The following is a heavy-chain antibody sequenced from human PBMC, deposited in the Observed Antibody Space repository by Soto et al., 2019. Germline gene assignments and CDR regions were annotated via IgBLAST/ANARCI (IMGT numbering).Heavy chain of an antibody. CDR1: GGSISSGCYY. V-gene: IGHV4-31*03. CDR2: ISYSASS. J-gene: IGHJ4*02. Sequence: TLSLTCNVSGGSISSGCYYWNWLRQVPGRGLEWIGYISYSASSFYNPSLESRVSVSIDTSGNQFSMKLSSMTAADTAVYFCARTNTYYYDISGYSKQPFHFDSWGQGTLVIVSS. D-gene: IGHD3-22*01. CDR3: ARTNTYYYDISGYSKQPFHFDS.